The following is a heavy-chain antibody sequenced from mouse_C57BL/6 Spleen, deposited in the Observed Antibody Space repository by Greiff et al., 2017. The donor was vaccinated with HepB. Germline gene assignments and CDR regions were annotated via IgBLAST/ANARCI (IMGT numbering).Heavy chain of an antibody. CDR1: GYTFTSYW. Sequence: QVQLKQPGAELVRPGTSVKLSCKASGYTFTSYWMHWVKQRPGQGLEWIGVIDPSDSYTNYNQKFKGKATLTVDTSSSTAYMQLSSLTSEDSAVYYCAISAFWGQGTTLTVSS. V-gene: IGHV1-59*01. CDR3: AISAF. CDR2: IDPSDSYT. J-gene: IGHJ2*01.